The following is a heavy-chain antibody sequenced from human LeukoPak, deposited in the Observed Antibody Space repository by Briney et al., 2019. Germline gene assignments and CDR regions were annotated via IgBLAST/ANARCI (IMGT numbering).Heavy chain of an antibody. Sequence: ASVKVSCKSAGYTFTNYGLNWVRQAPGQGREWMGWISAYNGNTNYAQKLQGRVTMTTDTSTSTAYMELRSLRSDDTAVYYCAREGYFGSGIDYYYGMDVWGQGTKVTVSS. CDR1: GYTFTNYG. J-gene: IGHJ6*02. D-gene: IGHD3-10*01. V-gene: IGHV1-18*01. CDR2: ISAYNGNT. CDR3: AREGYFGSGIDYYYGMDV.